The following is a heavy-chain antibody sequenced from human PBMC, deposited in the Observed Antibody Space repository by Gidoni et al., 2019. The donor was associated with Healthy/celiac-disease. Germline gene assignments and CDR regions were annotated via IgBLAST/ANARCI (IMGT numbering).Heavy chain of an antibody. J-gene: IGHJ4*02. V-gene: IGHV3-30*18. CDR3: AKDVSRGY. Sequence: SCAASGFTFSSYGMHWVRQAPGKGLEWVAVISYDGSNKYYADSVKGRFTISRDNSKNTLYLQMNSLRAEDTAVYYCAKDVSRGYWGQGTLVTVSS. CDR2: ISYDGSNK. CDR1: GFTFSSYG. D-gene: IGHD2-8*01.